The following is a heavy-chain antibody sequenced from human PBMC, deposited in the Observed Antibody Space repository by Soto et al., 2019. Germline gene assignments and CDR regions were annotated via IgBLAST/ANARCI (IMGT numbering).Heavy chain of an antibody. V-gene: IGHV4-34*01. CDR3: ARSYDSSGWGDAFDI. Sequence: SETLSLTCAVYGGSFSGDYWSWIRQPPGKGLEWIGYIYHSGSTYYNPSLKSRVTVSVDRSKNQFSLKLSSVTAADTAVYYCARSYDSSGWGDAFDIWGQGPMVTVSS. CDR2: IYHSGST. CDR1: GGSFSGDY. J-gene: IGHJ3*02. D-gene: IGHD3-22*01.